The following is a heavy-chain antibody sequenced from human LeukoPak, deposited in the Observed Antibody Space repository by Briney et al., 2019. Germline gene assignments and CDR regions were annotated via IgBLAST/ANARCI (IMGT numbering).Heavy chain of an antibody. CDR2: ITPIFGTA. Sequence: GASVKVSCKASGGTFISYAISWVRQAPGQGLEWMGGITPIFGTANYAQKFQGRVTITADESTSTAYMELSSLRSEDTAVYYCARAGYCSSTSCYVPFDYWGQGTLVTVSS. CDR3: ARAGYCSSTSCYVPFDY. J-gene: IGHJ4*02. V-gene: IGHV1-69*13. D-gene: IGHD2-2*01. CDR1: GGTFISYA.